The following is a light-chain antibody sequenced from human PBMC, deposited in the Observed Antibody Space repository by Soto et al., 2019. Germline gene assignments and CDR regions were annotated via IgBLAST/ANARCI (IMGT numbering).Light chain of an antibody. V-gene: IGKV3-11*01. CDR1: QSVAKY. CDR2: ETS. CDR3: QQRVSGPWT. J-gene: IGKJ1*01. Sequence: EIVLTQTPATLSLSPGDGATLSCRASQSVAKYLVWYQQKPGQSPRLLIYETSERASGVPARFSGSGSGTDFTLTISSLEPEDFASYYCQQRVSGPWTFGQGTRVEF.